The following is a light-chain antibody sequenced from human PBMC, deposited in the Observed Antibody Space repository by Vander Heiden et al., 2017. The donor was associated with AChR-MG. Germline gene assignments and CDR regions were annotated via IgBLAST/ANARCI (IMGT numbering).Light chain of an antibody. CDR1: SSDVGGYNY. CDR3: TSYTTSSTWV. J-gene: IGLJ3*02. Sequence: QSALTQPASVSGSPGQSITISCTGTSSDVGGYNYVSWYQQHPGKAPKLIIYDVTNRPSGVSNRFSGSKSGNTASLTISGLQAQDEADYYCTSYTTSSTWVFGGGTNLTVL. CDR2: DVT. V-gene: IGLV2-14*03.